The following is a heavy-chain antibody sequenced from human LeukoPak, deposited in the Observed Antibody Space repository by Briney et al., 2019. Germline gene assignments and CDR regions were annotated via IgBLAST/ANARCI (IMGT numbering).Heavy chain of an antibody. D-gene: IGHD6-19*01. CDR2: INPNSGGT. CDR3: ARAPQWLAPPFDY. CDR1: GYTFTGYY. Sequence: ASVKVSCKASGYTFTGYYIHWVRQAPGQGLEWMGWINPNSGGTNYAQKFQGRVTMTRDTSISTAYMELSRLRSDDTAVYYCARAPQWLAPPFDYWGQGTLVTVSS. J-gene: IGHJ4*02. V-gene: IGHV1-2*02.